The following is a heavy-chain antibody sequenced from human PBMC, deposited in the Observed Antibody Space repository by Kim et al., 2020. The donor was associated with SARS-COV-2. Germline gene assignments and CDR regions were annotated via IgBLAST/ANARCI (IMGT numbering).Heavy chain of an antibody. D-gene: IGHD3-3*01. CDR2: IYYSGST. Sequence: SETLSLTCTVSGGSISSSSYYWGWIRQPPGKGLEWIGSIYYSGSTYYNPSLKSRVTISVDTSKNQFSLKLSSVTAADTAVYYCARLPFFGEWLSIFDYWGQGTLVTVSS. V-gene: IGHV4-39*01. J-gene: IGHJ4*02. CDR3: ARLPFFGEWLSIFDY. CDR1: GGSISSSSYY.